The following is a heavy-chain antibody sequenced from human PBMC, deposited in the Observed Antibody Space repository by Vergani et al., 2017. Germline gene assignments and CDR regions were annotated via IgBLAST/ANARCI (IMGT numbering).Heavy chain of an antibody. CDR3: ATDLPSSSGWYRRFDP. D-gene: IGHD6-19*01. CDR2: FDPEDGET. CDR1: GYTLTELS. J-gene: IGHJ5*02. V-gene: IGHV1-24*01. Sequence: QVQLVQSGAEVKKPGASVKVSCKVSGYTLTELSMHWVRQAPGKGLEWMGGFDPEDGETIYAQKFQGRVTMTEDTSTDTAYMGLSSLRSEDTAVYYCATDLPSSSGWYRRFDPWGQGTLVTVSS.